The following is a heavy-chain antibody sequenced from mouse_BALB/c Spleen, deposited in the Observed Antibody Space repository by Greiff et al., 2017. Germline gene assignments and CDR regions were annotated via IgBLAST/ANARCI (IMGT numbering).Heavy chain of an antibody. CDR2: ISNGGGST. J-gene: IGHJ4*01. V-gene: IGHV5-12-2*01. CDR1: GFTFSSYT. CDR3: ARQGGYYGPYAMDY. D-gene: IGHD1-1*01. Sequence: EVQVVESGGGLVQPGGSLKLSCAASGFTFSSYTMSWVRQTPEKRLEWVAYISNGGGSTYYPDTVKGRFTISRDNAKNTLYLQMSSLKSEDTAMYYCARQGGYYGPYAMDYWGQGTSVTVSS.